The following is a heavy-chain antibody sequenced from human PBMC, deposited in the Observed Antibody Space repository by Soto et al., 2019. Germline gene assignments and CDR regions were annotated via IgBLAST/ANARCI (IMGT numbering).Heavy chain of an antibody. CDR2: FSPYTGDT. CDR3: AMVDNYVTPTPQDV. V-gene: IGHV1-18*01. J-gene: IGHJ6*02. CDR1: GYIFVNYG. Sequence: QVQLVQSGDEMKKPGASVRVSCKASGYIFVNYGIAWVRQAPGQGLEWMGWFSPYTGDTHSASKVQGRLTMTTDTSTSTAYMDLGSLTSDDTAVYYCAMVDNYVTPTPQDVWGQGTTVTVSS. D-gene: IGHD3-16*01.